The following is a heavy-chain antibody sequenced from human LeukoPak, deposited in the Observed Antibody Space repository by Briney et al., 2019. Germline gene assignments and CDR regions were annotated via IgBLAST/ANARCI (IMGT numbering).Heavy chain of an antibody. Sequence: GGALRLSCAASGFTFSSYGMHWVRQAPGKGLEWGAFIRYDGSNKYYADSVKGRFTISRDNSKNTLYLQMNSLRAEDTAVYYCAKDRRGPHYFDYWGQGTLVTVSS. D-gene: IGHD5-12*01. V-gene: IGHV3-30*02. J-gene: IGHJ4*02. CDR2: IRYDGSNK. CDR1: GFTFSSYG. CDR3: AKDRRGPHYFDY.